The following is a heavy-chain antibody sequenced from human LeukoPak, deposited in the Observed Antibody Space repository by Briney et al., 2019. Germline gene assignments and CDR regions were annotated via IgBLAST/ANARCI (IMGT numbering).Heavy chain of an antibody. CDR1: GFTFDDYG. J-gene: IGHJ5*02. Sequence: GGSLRLSCAASGFTFDDYGMSWVRQVPGKGLEWVSGINWNGGSTGYADSVKGRFTISRDNAKNSLYLQMNSLRAEDTALYHCARDYCSSTSCYTRFDPWGQGTLVTVSS. CDR2: INWNGGST. CDR3: ARDYCSSTSCYTRFDP. D-gene: IGHD2-2*02. V-gene: IGHV3-20*01.